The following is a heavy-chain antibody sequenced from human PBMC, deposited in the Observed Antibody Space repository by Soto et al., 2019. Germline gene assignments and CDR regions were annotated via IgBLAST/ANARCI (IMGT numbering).Heavy chain of an antibody. CDR3: ARDLGYSSSWCYFDY. J-gene: IGHJ4*02. V-gene: IGHV1-2*04. D-gene: IGHD6-13*01. Sequence: ASVKVSCKASGYTFTGYYMHWVRQAPGQGLEWMGWINPNRGGTNYAQKFQGWVTMTRDTSISTAYMELSRLRSDDTAVYYCARDLGYSSSWCYFDYWGQGTLVTVSS. CDR1: GYTFTGYY. CDR2: INPNRGGT.